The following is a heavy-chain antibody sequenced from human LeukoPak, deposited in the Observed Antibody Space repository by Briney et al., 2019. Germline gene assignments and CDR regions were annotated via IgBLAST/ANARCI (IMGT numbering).Heavy chain of an antibody. CDR1: GFTFSAYS. J-gene: IGHJ4*02. V-gene: IGHV3-48*04. Sequence: GGSLRLSCAASGFTFSAYSMNWVRQAPGKGLEWVSYISSGSYTIYYADSVKGRFTISRDNAKNSLYLEMNSLRAEDTAVYYCAKEDYDFWSGYLDWGQGTLVTVSS. D-gene: IGHD3-3*01. CDR3: AKEDYDFWSGYLD. CDR2: ISSGSYTI.